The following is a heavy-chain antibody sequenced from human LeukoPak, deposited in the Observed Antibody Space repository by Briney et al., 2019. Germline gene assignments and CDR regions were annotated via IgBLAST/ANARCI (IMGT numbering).Heavy chain of an antibody. CDR1: GFTFSHYE. CDR2: ISSSGPTI. V-gene: IGHV3-48*03. CDR3: AREDGDWFDF. J-gene: IGHJ4*02. Sequence: PGGSLRLSRAASGFTFSHYEMNWVRQAPGKGLEWVSYISSSGPTIYYADSVKGRFAISRDNAKKSLYLQMNSLRAEDTAVYYCAREDGDWFDFWGQGTLVTVSS. D-gene: IGHD4-17*01.